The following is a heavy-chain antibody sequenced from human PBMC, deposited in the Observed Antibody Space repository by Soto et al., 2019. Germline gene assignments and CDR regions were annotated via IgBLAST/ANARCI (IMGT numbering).Heavy chain of an antibody. CDR2: IWYDGSNK. J-gene: IGHJ4*02. CDR1: GFTFSSYG. V-gene: IGHV3-33*01. Sequence: HVQLVESGGGVVQPGRSLRLSCAASGFTFSSYGMHWVRQAPGKGLEWVAVIWYDGSNKYYADSVKGRFTISRDNSKNTLYLQMNSLRAEDTAVYYCARDRGNPVYCSGGSCSYYFDYWGQGTLDAVSS. CDR3: ARDRGNPVYCSGGSCSYYFDY. D-gene: IGHD2-15*01.